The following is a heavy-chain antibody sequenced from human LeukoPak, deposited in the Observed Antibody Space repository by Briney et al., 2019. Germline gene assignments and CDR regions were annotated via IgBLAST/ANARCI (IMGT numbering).Heavy chain of an antibody. Sequence: ASVKVSCKASGYTFTGYYMHWVRQAPGQGLEWMGWMNPNSGNTGYAQKFRGRVTITRNTSISTAYMELSSLRSEDTAVYYCARGYSYGHDYWGQGTLVTVSS. J-gene: IGHJ4*02. CDR3: ARGYSYGHDY. CDR2: MNPNSGNT. D-gene: IGHD5-18*01. CDR1: GYTFTGYY. V-gene: IGHV1-8*03.